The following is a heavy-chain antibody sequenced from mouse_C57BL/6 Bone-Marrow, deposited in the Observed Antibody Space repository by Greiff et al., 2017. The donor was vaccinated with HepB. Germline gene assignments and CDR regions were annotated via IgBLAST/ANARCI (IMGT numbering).Heavy chain of an antibody. D-gene: IGHD1-1*01. J-gene: IGHJ1*03. Sequence: VQLQQSGPELVKPGASVKISCKASGYTFTDYYMNWVKQSHGKSLEWIGDINPNNGGTSYNQKFKGKATLTVDKSSSTAYMELRSLTSEDSAVYYCARRILLRWYFDVWGTGTTVTVSS. V-gene: IGHV1-26*01. CDR1: GYTFTDYY. CDR3: ARRILLRWYFDV. CDR2: INPNNGGT.